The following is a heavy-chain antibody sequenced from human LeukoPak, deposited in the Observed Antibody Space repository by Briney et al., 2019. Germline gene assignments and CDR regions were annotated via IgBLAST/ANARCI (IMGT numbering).Heavy chain of an antibody. D-gene: IGHD3-10*01. Sequence: SETLSLTCTVSGGSISSSSYYWGWIRQPPGKGLEWIGSIYYSGSTYYNPSLKSRVTISVDTSKNQFSLKLSSATAADTAVYYCARHRALYGSGSYYNRSVTTFDIWGQGTMVTVSS. CDR2: IYYSGST. CDR3: ARHRALYGSGSYYNRSVTTFDI. V-gene: IGHV4-39*01. J-gene: IGHJ3*02. CDR1: GGSISSSSYY.